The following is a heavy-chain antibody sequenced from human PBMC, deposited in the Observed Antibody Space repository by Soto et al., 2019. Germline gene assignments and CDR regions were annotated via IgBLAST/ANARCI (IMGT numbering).Heavy chain of an antibody. CDR2: ISGSGGST. Sequence: EVQLLESGGGLVQPGGSLRLSCAASGFTFSSYAMSWVRQAPGKGLEWVSAISGSGGSTYYADSVKGRFTISRDKSKNALYLQMNSLRAEDTAVYYCANALPGGLYYGMDVWGQGTTVTVSS. J-gene: IGHJ6*02. CDR3: ANALPGGLYYGMDV. D-gene: IGHD3-10*01. CDR1: GFTFSSYA. V-gene: IGHV3-23*01.